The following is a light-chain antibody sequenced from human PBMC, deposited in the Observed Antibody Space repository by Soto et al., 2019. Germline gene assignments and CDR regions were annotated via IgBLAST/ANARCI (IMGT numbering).Light chain of an antibody. V-gene: IGKV3-20*01. CDR2: GAS. CDR3: RQSASSPRT. J-gene: IGKJ1*01. Sequence: EIVLTQSPGTLSLSPGERATLSCRASQTVGNNYLDWYQQKPGKAPRLINYGASSMATVIPDRFSGSGSGTDFTLTISRLEPEDFAVYYCRQSASSPRTFGQGTKVEIK. CDR1: QTVGNNY.